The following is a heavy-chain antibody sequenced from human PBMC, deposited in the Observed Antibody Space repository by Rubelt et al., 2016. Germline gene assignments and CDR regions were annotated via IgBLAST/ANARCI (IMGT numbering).Heavy chain of an antibody. Sequence: QVQLVQSGAEVKKPGASVKVSCKASGYTFTSYGISWVRQAPGQGLEWMGWISAYNGNTNYAQKLQGRVTMTTDTSTSHAYMERRSLRSEDTAVYYCARVMITFGGVIEVGWFDPWGQGTLVTVSS. CDR3: ARVMITFGGVIEVGWFDP. D-gene: IGHD3-16*02. V-gene: IGHV1-18*01. CDR1: GYTFTSYG. CDR2: ISAYNGNT. J-gene: IGHJ5*02.